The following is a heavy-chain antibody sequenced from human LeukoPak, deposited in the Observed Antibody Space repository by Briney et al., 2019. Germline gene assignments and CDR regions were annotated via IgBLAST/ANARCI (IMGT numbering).Heavy chain of an antibody. J-gene: IGHJ4*02. V-gene: IGHV3-30*03. CDR3: AGRRTGYSSGYGH. Sequence: PGGSLRLSCAASGFTFSSYGMHWVRQAPGKGLEWVAVISYDGSNEYYVDSVKGRFTISRDNSENIVYLQMNNLRVEDTAVYYCAGRRTGYSSGYGHWGQGTLVTVSS. CDR1: GFTFSSYG. D-gene: IGHD5-18*01. CDR2: ISYDGSNE.